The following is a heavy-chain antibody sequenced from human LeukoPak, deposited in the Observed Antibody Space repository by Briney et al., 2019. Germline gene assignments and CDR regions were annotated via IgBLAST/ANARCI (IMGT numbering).Heavy chain of an antibody. CDR1: GFPSSSYW. CDR3: ASDSPYYGMDV. Sequence: GGSLRLSCAASGFPSSSYWMHWVRQVPGEGLLWVSRINSDGSATIYADSVRGRFTISRDNAKNTLYLQMSGLRVEDTAVYHCASDSPYYGMDVWGQGTTVTVSS. J-gene: IGHJ6*02. CDR2: INSDGSAT. V-gene: IGHV3-74*01.